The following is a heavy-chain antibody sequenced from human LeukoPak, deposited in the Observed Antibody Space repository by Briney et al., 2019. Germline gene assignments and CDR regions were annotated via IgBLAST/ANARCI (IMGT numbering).Heavy chain of an antibody. CDR1: GYAFTTYC. CDR3: ARSQVATYYFDY. V-gene: IGHV1-69*13. J-gene: IGHJ4*02. CDR2: IIPIFGTA. D-gene: IGHD5-12*01. Sequence: ASVKVSCKASGYAFTTYCINWVRQAPGQGLEWMGGIIPIFGTANYAQKFQGRVTITADESTSTAYMELSSLRSEDTAVYYCARSQVATYYFDYWGQGTLVTVSS.